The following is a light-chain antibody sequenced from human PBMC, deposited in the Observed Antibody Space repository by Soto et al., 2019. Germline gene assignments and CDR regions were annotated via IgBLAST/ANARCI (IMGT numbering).Light chain of an antibody. CDR3: SSYTGTSALL. V-gene: IGLV2-14*01. CDR2: EVS. Sequence: LTQAASVSGSPGQSITISCTGTSSDVGGYNSVSWYQRHPGKAPKLMIYEVSNRPSGVSSRFSGSKSANTASLTISGLQAEDEADYYCSSYTGTSALLFGGGTKVTVL. J-gene: IGLJ3*02. CDR1: SSDVGGYNS.